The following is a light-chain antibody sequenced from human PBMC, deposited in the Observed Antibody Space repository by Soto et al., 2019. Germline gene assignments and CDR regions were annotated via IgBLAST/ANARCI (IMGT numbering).Light chain of an antibody. CDR1: QSVSSSY. J-gene: IGKJ1*01. CDR2: GPT. CDR3: EHYGSSPWT. V-gene: IGKV3-20*01. Sequence: EIVLTQSPGNLSLSPGERATLSCRASQSVSSSYLAWYQHKPGQAPRLLLYGPTSRATAIPDRFSGSGSGTGFTLTISRVVPEDFAVYYYEHYGSSPWTFGQGTKVEIK.